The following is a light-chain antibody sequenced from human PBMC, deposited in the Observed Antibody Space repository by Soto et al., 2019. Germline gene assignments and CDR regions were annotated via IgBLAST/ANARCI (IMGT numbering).Light chain of an antibody. Sequence: IVMTQSPATLSVSPVERATLSCIASQSVSSNLAWYQQKPGQAPRLLIYGASTRATGIPARFSGSGSGTEFTLTISSLQSEDFAVYYCQQYNNWPPWTFGQGTKVDIK. CDR3: QQYNNWPPWT. V-gene: IGKV3-15*01. J-gene: IGKJ1*01. CDR1: QSVSSN. CDR2: GAS.